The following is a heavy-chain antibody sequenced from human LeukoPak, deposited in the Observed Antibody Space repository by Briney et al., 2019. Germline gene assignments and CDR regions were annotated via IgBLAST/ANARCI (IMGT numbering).Heavy chain of an antibody. V-gene: IGHV3-74*01. Sequence: PGGSLRLSCAASGFTFSSYWMHWVRQAPGKGLVWVSRINSDGSSTYYADSVKGRFTISRDNSKNTLYLQMSSLRAEDTAVYYCAKDQKMHGDYWGQGTLVTVSS. CDR2: INSDGSST. J-gene: IGHJ4*02. CDR3: AKDQKMHGDY. D-gene: IGHD5-24*01. CDR1: GFTFSSYW.